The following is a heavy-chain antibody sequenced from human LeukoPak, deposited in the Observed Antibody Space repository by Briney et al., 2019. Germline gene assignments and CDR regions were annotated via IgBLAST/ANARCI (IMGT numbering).Heavy chain of an antibody. J-gene: IGHJ4*02. CDR2: IRGKPDGATI. CDR1: GFNFTNAW. V-gene: IGHV3-15*01. CDR3: TTPTDLAY. Sequence: GWSLRLFCAAAGFNFTNAWMSWVRQAPGKGLEWVGRIRGKPDGATIAYAAPVKGRFTISRDDSRSSLYLQMNSLKTEDTAVYYCTTPTDLAYWGQGALVTVSS.